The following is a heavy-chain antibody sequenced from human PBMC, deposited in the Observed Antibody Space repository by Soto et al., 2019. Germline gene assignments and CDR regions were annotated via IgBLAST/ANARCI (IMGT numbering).Heavy chain of an antibody. J-gene: IGHJ6*02. CDR2: ISSSGSTI. Sequence: GGSLRLSCAASGFTFSDYYMSWIRQAPGKGLEWVSYISSSGSTIYYADSVKGRFTISRDNAKNSLYLQMNSLRAEDTAVYYCASLWSGTRDYYYGMDVWGQGTTVTVSS. V-gene: IGHV3-11*04. CDR1: GFTFSDYY. D-gene: IGHD1-1*01. CDR3: ASLWSGTRDYYYGMDV.